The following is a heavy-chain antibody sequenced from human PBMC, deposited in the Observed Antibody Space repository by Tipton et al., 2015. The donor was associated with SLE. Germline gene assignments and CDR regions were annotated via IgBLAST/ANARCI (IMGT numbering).Heavy chain of an antibody. CDR3: AIAPDYYDSSGYYYNDAFDI. D-gene: IGHD3-22*01. CDR1: GFTFSSYW. J-gene: IGHJ3*02. Sequence: SLRLSCAASGFTFSSYWMHWVRQAPGKGLVWVSRINSDGSSTSYADSVKGRFTISRDNAKNTLYLQMNSLRAEDTAVYYCAIAPDYYDSSGYYYNDAFDIWGQGTMVTGSS. CDR2: INSDGSST. V-gene: IGHV3-74*01.